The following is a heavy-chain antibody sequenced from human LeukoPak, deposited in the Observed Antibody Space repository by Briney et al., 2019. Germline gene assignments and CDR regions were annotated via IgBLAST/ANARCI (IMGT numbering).Heavy chain of an antibody. CDR2: ISSSGSTI. CDR1: GFTFSSYA. J-gene: IGHJ3*02. CDR3: ARHADYSDNAENPKALAFDI. V-gene: IGHV3-48*03. D-gene: IGHD4/OR15-4a*01. Sequence: GGSLRLSCAASGFTFSSYAMSWVRQAPGKGLEWVSYISSSGSTIYYADSVKGRFTISRDNAKNSLYLQMNSLRAEDTAVYYCARHADYSDNAENPKALAFDIWGQGTRVTVSA.